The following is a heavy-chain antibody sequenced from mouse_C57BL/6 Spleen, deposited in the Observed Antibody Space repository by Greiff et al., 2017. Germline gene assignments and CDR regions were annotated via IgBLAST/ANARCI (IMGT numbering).Heavy chain of an antibody. CDR1: GFTFSDYG. J-gene: IGHJ1*03. CDR3: ARMTTVVADWYFDV. D-gene: IGHD1-1*01. V-gene: IGHV5-17*01. CDR2: ISSGSSTI. Sequence: EVHLVESGGGLVKPGGSLKLSCAASGFTFSDYGMHWVRQAPEKGLEWVAYISSGSSTIYYADTVKGRFTISRDNAKNTLFLQMTSLSSEDTAMYYCARMTTVVADWYFDVWGTGTTVTVSS.